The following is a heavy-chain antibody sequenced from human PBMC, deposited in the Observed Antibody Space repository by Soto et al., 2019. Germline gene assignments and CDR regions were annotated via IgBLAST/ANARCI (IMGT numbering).Heavy chain of an antibody. CDR1: GGSISSYY. CDR3: ARDTPPIGYSYGYPRIRPNYYYYGMDV. Sequence: SETLSLTCTVSGGSISSYYWSWIRQPPGKGLEWIGYIYYSGSTNYNPSLKSRVTISVDTSKNQFSLKLSSVNASDTALYYCARDTPPIGYSYGYPRIRPNYYYYGMDVWGQGTTVTVSS. V-gene: IGHV4-59*01. CDR2: IYYSGST. J-gene: IGHJ6*02. D-gene: IGHD5-18*01.